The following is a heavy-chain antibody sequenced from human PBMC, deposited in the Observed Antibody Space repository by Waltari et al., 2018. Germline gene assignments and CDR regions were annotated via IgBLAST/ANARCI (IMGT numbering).Heavy chain of an antibody. CDR3: ATTYGDYRIDAFDI. Sequence: QVQLVQSGAEVKKPGGSVKVSCKASGYTFTSYDINWVRQATGQGLEWMGWMNPNSGNTGYAQKFQGRVTITRNTSISTAYMELSSLRSEDTAVYYCATTYGDYRIDAFDIWGQGTMVTVSS. V-gene: IGHV1-8*03. J-gene: IGHJ3*02. CDR2: MNPNSGNT. CDR1: GYTFTSYD. D-gene: IGHD4-17*01.